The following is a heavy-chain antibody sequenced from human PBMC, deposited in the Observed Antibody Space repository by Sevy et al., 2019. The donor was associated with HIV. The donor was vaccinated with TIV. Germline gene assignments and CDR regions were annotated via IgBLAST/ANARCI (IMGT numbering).Heavy chain of an antibody. D-gene: IGHD4-17*01. J-gene: IGHJ3*02. V-gene: IGHV4-59*01. CDR1: GGSISSYY. CDR3: ARISDYGEDTAHDAFDI. CDR2: IYYSVST. Sequence: SETLSLTCTVSGGSISSYYWSWIRQPPGKGLEWIGYIYYSVSTNYNPSLKSRVTISVDTSKNQFSLKLSSVTAADTAVYYCARISDYGEDTAHDAFDIWGQGTMVTVSS.